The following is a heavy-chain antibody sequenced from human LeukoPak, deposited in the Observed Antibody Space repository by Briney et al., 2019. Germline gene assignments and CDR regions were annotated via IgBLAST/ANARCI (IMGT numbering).Heavy chain of an antibody. J-gene: IGHJ4*02. CDR2: MRHDGSNGSNK. D-gene: IGHD6-6*01. V-gene: IGHV3-30*02. CDR1: GFIFNNYG. CDR3: ARDKGTSYLSSFDY. Sequence: GGSLRLSCAAPGFIFNNYGMHWVRQAPGKGLEWVAFMRHDGSNGSNKYYADSAKGRFTISRDNSKNTLYLQMNSLRAADTAVYYCARDKGTSYLSSFDYWGQGTLVTVSS.